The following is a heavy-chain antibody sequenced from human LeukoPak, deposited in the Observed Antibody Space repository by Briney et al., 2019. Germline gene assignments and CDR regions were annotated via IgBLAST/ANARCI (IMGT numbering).Heavy chain of an antibody. D-gene: IGHD1-1*01. J-gene: IGHJ6*02. CDR1: GYTFTSYG. CDR3: ARDLDNWAYYYYYGMDV. CDR2: ISAYNGNT. V-gene: IGHV1-18*01. Sequence: ASVKVSCKASGYTFTSYGISWVRQAPGQGLEWMGWISAYNGNTNYAQKLQGRVTMTTDTSTSTAYMELRSLRSDDTAVYYCARDLDNWAYYYYYGMDVWGQGTTVTVSS.